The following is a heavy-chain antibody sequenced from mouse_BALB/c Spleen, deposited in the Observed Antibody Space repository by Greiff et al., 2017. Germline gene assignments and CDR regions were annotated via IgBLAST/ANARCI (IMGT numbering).Heavy chain of an antibody. CDR1: GYTFTSYW. J-gene: IGHJ3*01. D-gene: IGHD2-4*01. Sequence: QVQLQQPGAELVKPGASVKLSCKASGYTFTSYWMHWVKQRPGQGLEWIGEINPSNGRTNYNEKLKSKATLTVDKSSSTAYMQLSSLTSEDSAVYYCARGRIYYDYDEAYWGQGTLVTVSA. V-gene: IGHV1S81*02. CDR3: ARGRIYYDYDEAY. CDR2: INPSNGRT.